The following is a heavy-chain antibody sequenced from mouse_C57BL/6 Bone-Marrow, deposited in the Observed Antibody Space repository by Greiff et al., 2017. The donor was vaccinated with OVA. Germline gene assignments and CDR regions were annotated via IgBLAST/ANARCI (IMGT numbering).Heavy chain of an antibody. V-gene: IGHV5-16*01. Sequence: DVKLVESEGGLVQPGSSMKLSCTASGFTFSDYYMAWVRQVPEKGLEWVANINYDGSSTYYLDSLKSRFIISRDNAKNILYLQMSSLKSEDTATDYCARDRNWYFDVWGTGTTVTVSS. CDR3: ARDRNWYFDV. J-gene: IGHJ1*03. CDR1: GFTFSDYY. CDR2: INYDGSST.